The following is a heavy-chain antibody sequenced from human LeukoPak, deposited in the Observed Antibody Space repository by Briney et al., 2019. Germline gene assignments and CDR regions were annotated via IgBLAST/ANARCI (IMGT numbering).Heavy chain of an antibody. CDR1: GFTFSSYA. V-gene: IGHV3-23*01. D-gene: IGHD6-6*01. CDR2: ISGSGGST. J-gene: IGHJ4*02. Sequence: GASLRLSCAASGFTFSSYAMSWVRQAPGKGLEWVSAISGSGGSTYYADSVKGRSTISRDNSKNTLYLQMNSLRAEDTAVYYCAKGFSSSPSSVFDYWGQGTLVTVSS. CDR3: AKGFSSSPSSVFDY.